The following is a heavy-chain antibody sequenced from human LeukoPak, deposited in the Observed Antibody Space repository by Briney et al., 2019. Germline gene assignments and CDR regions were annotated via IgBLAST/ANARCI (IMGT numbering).Heavy chain of an antibody. D-gene: IGHD3-10*01. CDR1: GFTFSSYW. CDR2: IKQDGSEK. V-gene: IGHV3-7*01. CDR3: ARGLLWFGELSGEDDAFDI. J-gene: IGHJ3*02. Sequence: GGSLRLSCAASGFTFSSYWMSWVRQAPGKGLEWVANIKQDGSEKYYVDSVKGRFTISRDNAKNSLYLQMNSLRAEDTAVYYCARGLLWFGELSGEDDAFDIWGQGTMVTVSS.